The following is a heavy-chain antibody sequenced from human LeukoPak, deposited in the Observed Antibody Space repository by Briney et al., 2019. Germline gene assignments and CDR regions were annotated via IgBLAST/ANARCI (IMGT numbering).Heavy chain of an antibody. CDR2: ISAYNGNT. CDR1: VYTFTSYG. Sequence: ASVKVTCKASVYTFTSYGISWVRQAPGQGLEWMGWISAYNGNTNYAQKLQGRVTMTTDTSTSTAYMELRSLRSDDTAVYYCARVPTAAPYMHLYAYWRQGTLVTVSS. V-gene: IGHV1-18*01. CDR3: ARVPTAAPYMHLYAY. J-gene: IGHJ4*02. D-gene: IGHD2-21*02.